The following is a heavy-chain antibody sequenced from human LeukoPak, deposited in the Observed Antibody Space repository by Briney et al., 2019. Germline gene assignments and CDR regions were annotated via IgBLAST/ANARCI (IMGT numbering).Heavy chain of an antibody. J-gene: IGHJ4*02. V-gene: IGHV1-46*01. CDR1: GYTFTTYY. CDR2: VNPSAGST. CDR3: VKSLWFGALSYFDY. Sequence: ASVKVSCKASGYTFTTYYIHWVRQAPGQGLEWMGIVNPSAGSTSYAQKFQGRVTMTRDTSTSTVYMELSSLRSEDTAVYYCVKSLWFGALSYFDYWGQGTLVTVSS. D-gene: IGHD3-10*01.